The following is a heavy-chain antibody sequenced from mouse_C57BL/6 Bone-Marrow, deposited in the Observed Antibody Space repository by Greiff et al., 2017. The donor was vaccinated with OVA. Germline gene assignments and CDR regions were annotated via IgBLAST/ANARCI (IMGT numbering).Heavy chain of an antibody. CDR1: GYTFTNYW. CDR2: IYPGGGYT. D-gene: IGHD1-1*01. Sequence: QVQLKESGAELVRPGTSVKMSCKASGYTFTNYWIGWAKQRPGHGLEWIGDIYPGGGYTNYNEKFKGKATLTADKSYSTAYMQFSSLTSEDSAIYYSAREDTTVVGAMDYWGQGTSVTVSS. CDR3: AREDTTVVGAMDY. J-gene: IGHJ4*01. V-gene: IGHV1-63*01.